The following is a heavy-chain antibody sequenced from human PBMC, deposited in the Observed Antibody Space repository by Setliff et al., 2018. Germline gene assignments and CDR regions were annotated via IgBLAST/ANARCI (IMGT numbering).Heavy chain of an antibody. CDR3: AKDSLSGWSAVDY. J-gene: IGHJ4*02. V-gene: IGHV3-30*02. CDR2: IRYDGSNK. Sequence: PGGSLRLSCAASGFPFSSYGMHWVRQAPGKGLEWVAFIRYDGSNKYYADSVKGRFTISRDDSKNTLYLQMNSLRPEDTAVYYCAKDSLSGWSAVDYWGQGTLVTVSS. CDR1: GFPFSSYG. D-gene: IGHD6-19*01.